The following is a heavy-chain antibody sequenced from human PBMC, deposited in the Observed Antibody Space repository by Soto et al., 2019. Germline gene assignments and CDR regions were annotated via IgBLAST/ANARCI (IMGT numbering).Heavy chain of an antibody. J-gene: IGHJ4*02. CDR2: IYYSGST. Sequence: QVQLQESGPGLVKPSETLSLTCTVSGGSISSYYWSWIRQTPGKGLEWIGYIYYSGSTNYNPSLKSRVTISVDTSKNQFSLKLSSVTAADTAVYYCARSGSGYYDSSGHTQYYFDYWGQGTLVTVSS. D-gene: IGHD3-22*01. CDR3: ARSGSGYYDSSGHTQYYFDY. V-gene: IGHV4-59*01. CDR1: GGSISSYY.